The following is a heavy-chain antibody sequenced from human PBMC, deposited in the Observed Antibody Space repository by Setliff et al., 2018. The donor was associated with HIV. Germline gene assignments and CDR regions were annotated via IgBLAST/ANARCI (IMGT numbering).Heavy chain of an antibody. V-gene: IGHV3-30*02. CDR3: ARGGYYYYYYYMDV. Sequence: GGSLRLSCAASGFTFSGYGMYWVRQAPGKGLEWVASIRYDGDNKYYADSVKGRFTISRDNAKNSLYLQMNSLRAEDTAVYYCARGGYYYYYYYMDVWGKGTTVTVSS. CDR1: GFTFSGYG. J-gene: IGHJ6*03. D-gene: IGHD3-16*01. CDR2: IRYDGDNK.